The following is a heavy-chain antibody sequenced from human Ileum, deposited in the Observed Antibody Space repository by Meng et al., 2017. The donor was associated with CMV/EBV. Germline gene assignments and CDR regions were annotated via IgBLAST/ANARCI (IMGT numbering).Heavy chain of an antibody. CDR1: GFTATNNF. J-gene: IGHJ6*02. V-gene: IGHV3-66*02. Sequence: GESLKISCATSGFTATNNFMNWVRQAPGQGLEWVAVLYPDGSTYYPDSVKGRFTISRDHSKNTLFLQMNSLRADDTAVYYCARGLDALYYNGMDVWGQGTTVTVSS. CDR3: ARGLDALYYNGMDV. CDR2: LYPDGST. D-gene: IGHD5/OR15-5a*01.